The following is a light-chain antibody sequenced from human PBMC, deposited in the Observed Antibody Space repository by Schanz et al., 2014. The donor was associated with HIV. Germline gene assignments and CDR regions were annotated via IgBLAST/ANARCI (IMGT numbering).Light chain of an antibody. CDR1: SGHSSYA. J-gene: IGLJ2*01. CDR2: LNSDGSH. CDR3: QTWGTGIVV. V-gene: IGLV4-69*01. Sequence: QLVLTQSPSASASLGASVKLTCTLSSGHSSYAIAWHQQQPEKGPRYLMNLNSDGSHRKGDGIPDRFSGSSSGAERCLTISSLQSEDEADYYCQTWGTGIVVFGGGTKLTVL.